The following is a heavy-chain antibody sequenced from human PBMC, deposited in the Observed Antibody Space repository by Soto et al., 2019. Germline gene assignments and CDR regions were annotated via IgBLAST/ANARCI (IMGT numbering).Heavy chain of an antibody. Sequence: LRISCAASGFTFSSYAMSWVRQPPGKGLEWVSAISDSGGSIYYADSVKGRFTISRDNSKNTLNLKMNSLRAEDTAVFYGARDRDSSGGSSTFHRRNRRSVHIYGMDVWGQGTTVTVSS. V-gene: IGHV3-23*01. CDR3: ARDRDSSGGSSTFHRRNRRSVHIYGMDV. CDR1: GFTFSSYA. J-gene: IGHJ6*02. CDR2: ISDSGGSI. D-gene: IGHD6-19*01.